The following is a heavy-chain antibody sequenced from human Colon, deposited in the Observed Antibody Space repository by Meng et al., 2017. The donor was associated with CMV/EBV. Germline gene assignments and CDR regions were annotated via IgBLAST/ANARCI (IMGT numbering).Heavy chain of an antibody. Sequence: SGGTISSYSDHWGYIRQQPGKGLEWMGAVNFIGNTYYNPSLRSRLTISLDTSKNEISLKLTSATAADTAVYYCVWNFGEPTDGYFDYWGPGALVTVSS. CDR3: VWNFGEPTDGYFDY. D-gene: IGHD3-10*01. V-gene: IGHV4-39*07. CDR1: GGTISSYSDH. J-gene: IGHJ4*02. CDR2: VNFIGNT.